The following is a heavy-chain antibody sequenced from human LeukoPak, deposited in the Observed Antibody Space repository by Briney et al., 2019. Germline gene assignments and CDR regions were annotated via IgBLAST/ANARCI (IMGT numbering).Heavy chain of an antibody. J-gene: IGHJ4*02. CDR3: ARRDVLLWFGELWTRQPPPYYFDY. CDR1: GGSISSGSYY. D-gene: IGHD3-10*01. CDR2: IYTSGST. Sequence: NTSQTLSLTCTVSGGSISSGSYYWSWIRQPAGKGLEWIGRIYTSGSTNYNPSLKSRVTISVDTSKNQFSLKLSSVTAADTAAYYCARRDVLLWFGELWTRQPPPYYFDYWGQGTLVTVSS. V-gene: IGHV4-61*02.